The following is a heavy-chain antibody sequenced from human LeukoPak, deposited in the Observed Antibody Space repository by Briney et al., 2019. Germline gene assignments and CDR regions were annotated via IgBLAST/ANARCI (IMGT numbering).Heavy chain of an antibody. CDR2: INPSGADT. V-gene: IGHV1-46*01. Sequence: ASEKVSCKASGYTFTNYYIHWVRQAPGQGLEWMGEINPSGADTSSAQKFQGRVTMTRDTSTSTVYMELSRLRSDDTAVYYCARNLKVAARPWAYYYYMDVWGKGTTVTVSS. CDR1: GYTFTNYY. D-gene: IGHD6-6*01. J-gene: IGHJ6*03. CDR3: ARNLKVAARPWAYYYYMDV.